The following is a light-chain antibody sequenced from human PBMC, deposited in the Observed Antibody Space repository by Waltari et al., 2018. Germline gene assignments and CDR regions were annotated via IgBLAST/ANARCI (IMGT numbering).Light chain of an antibody. CDR3: QQCNGYSMWT. CDR2: KAS. J-gene: IGKJ1*01. CDR1: QRLSRW. Sequence: DIEMTQYPSTVSASVGDRVTITCRTSQRLSRWLAWYQQKPRNAPKLLMSKASTLDSGVPARFGGSGSGTEFTLTIGNLQVDDFAINFCQQCNGYSMWTFGQGTEVEIK. V-gene: IGKV1-5*03.